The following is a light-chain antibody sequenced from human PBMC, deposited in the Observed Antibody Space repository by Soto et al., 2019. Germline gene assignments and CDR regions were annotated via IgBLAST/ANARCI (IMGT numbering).Light chain of an antibody. CDR1: SSNIGSNY. J-gene: IGLJ2*01. CDR3: AAWDDSLSGPSVV. CDR2: RNN. Sequence: QSVLTQPPSASGTPGQRVTISCSGSSSNIGSNYVYWYQQLPGTAPKLLIYRNNQRPSGVPDRFSGSKSGTSASLAISGLRSEDEADYYCAAWDDSLSGPSVVFGGGTKLTVL. V-gene: IGLV1-47*01.